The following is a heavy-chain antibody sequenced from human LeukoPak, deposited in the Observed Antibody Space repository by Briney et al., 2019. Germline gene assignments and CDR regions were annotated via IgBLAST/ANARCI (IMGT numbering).Heavy chain of an antibody. V-gene: IGHV3-20*04. J-gene: IGHJ5*02. D-gene: IGHD6-19*01. CDR2: INWNGGST. Sequence: GGSLRLSCAVSGFTFDDYGMSWVRHASGKGLEWVSGINWNGGSTGYADSVKGRFTISRDNAKNPLHLQMNSLRAEDTALYYCARGDSSGWYYWFDPWGQGTLVTVSS. CDR3: ARGDSSGWYYWFDP. CDR1: GFTFDDYG.